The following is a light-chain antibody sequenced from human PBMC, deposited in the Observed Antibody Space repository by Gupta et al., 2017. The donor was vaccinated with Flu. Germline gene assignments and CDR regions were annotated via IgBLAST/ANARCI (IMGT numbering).Light chain of an antibody. J-gene: IGKJ2*01. Sequence: GEPASVSCRSSQSLLDSNGYNFLDWYLQKPGQSPQLLIYLGSYRASGVPDRFSGSGSGTDFTLRISRVEADDVGVYYCRRALQTPYTFGQGTKLEIK. CDR2: LGS. V-gene: IGKV2-28*01. CDR3: RRALQTPYT. CDR1: QSLLDSNGYNF.